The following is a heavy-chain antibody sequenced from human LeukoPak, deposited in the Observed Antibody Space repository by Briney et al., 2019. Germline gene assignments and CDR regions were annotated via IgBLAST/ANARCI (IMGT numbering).Heavy chain of an antibody. CDR1: GFTVSSYY. CDR2: ISSSSSTI. V-gene: IGHV3-48*01. CDR3: ARDRSYMDV. J-gene: IGHJ6*03. Sequence: GGSLRLSCAASGFTVSSYYMSWVRQAPGKGLEWVSYISSSSSTIYYADSVKGRFTISRDNAKNSLYLQMNSLRAEDTAVYYCARDRSYMDVWGKGTTVTVSS.